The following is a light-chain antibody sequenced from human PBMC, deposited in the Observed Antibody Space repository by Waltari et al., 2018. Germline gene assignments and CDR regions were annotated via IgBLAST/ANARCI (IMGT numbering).Light chain of an antibody. CDR3: QQYYSNPRT. Sequence: DIVMTQSPDSLAVSLGERATINCKSSQSILFSSSGKNYLAWDQQKPGQSPKLVIYGASTRESGVPDRFSGSGSGTDFTLTISSLQAEDVAVYYCQQYYSNPRTFGQGTKVEIK. CDR1: QSILFSSSGKNY. CDR2: GAS. J-gene: IGKJ1*01. V-gene: IGKV4-1*01.